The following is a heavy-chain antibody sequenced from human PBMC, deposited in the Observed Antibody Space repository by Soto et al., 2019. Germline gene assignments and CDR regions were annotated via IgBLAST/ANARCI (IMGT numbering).Heavy chain of an antibody. V-gene: IGHV4-34*01. D-gene: IGHD2-21*02. Sequence: PSETLSLTCAVYGGSFSGYYWSWIRQPPGKGLEWIGEINHSGSTNYNPSLKSRVTISVDTSKNQFSLKLSSVTAADTAVYYCARVDLRWRLITWGQGTLVTVSS. CDR1: GGSFSGYY. J-gene: IGHJ4*02. CDR3: ARVDLRWRLIT. CDR2: INHSGST.